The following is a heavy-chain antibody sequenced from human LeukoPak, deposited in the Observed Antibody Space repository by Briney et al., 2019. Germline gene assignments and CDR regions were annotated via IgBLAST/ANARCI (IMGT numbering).Heavy chain of an antibody. D-gene: IGHD3-10*01. CDR2: ISSSSSTI. CDR3: ARDYYGSGSYYPAIYYYYGMDV. CDR1: GFTFSSYS. J-gene: IGHJ6*02. Sequence: GGSLRLSCAASGFTFSSYSMNWVRQAPGKGPEWASYISSSSSTIYYADSVKGRFTISRDNAKNSLYLQMNSLRDEDTAVYYCARDYYGSGSYYPAIYYYYGMDVWGQGTTVTVSS. V-gene: IGHV3-48*02.